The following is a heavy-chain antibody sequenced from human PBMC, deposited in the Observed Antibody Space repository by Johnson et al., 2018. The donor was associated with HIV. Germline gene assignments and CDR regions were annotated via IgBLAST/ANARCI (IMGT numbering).Heavy chain of an antibody. CDR3: AKVYCGGDCSFGGAAFNI. D-gene: IGHD2-21*02. J-gene: IGHJ3*02. Sequence: QVQLVESGGGSVQAGGSLRLSCDDSRLSLRSFVMSWVRQASGRGLERDRTDSVKGRFTISRDNSKNTLYLQMNSLRAEDTAVYYCAKVYCGGDCSFGGAAFNIWGQGTMVTVSS. V-gene: IGHV3-30*02. CDR1: RLSLRSFV.